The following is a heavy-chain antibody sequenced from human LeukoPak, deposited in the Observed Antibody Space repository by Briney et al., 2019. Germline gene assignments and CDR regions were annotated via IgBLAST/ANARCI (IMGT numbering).Heavy chain of an antibody. V-gene: IGHV3-21*01. CDR1: GFPFSSYT. Sequence: PGGALRLSCAASGFPFSSYTMNWVRQAPGKGLEWVSSISRFGKYIYYADSLKCRFTISRDDAKNSVYLQMNSLKAEDTAVYYCARDFGHQVGATRYYFDYWGQGTLVTVSS. CDR2: ISRFGKYI. D-gene: IGHD1-26*01. J-gene: IGHJ4*02. CDR3: ARDFGHQVGATRYYFDY.